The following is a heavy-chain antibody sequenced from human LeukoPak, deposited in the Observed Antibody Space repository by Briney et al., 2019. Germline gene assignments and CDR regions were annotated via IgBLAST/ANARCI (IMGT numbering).Heavy chain of an antibody. CDR3: ARDRGDFWSGPNGWTLYYYHYYMDV. J-gene: IGHJ6*03. D-gene: IGHD3-3*01. CDR2: ISKTDSST. Sequence: GGSLRLSCTASGFTFSDYYMSWIRQAPGKGLEWVSYISKTDSSTNYADSVRGRFTISRDDAKNSLYLQMNSLRAEDTAVYYCARDRGDFWSGPNGWTLYYYHYYMDVWGKGTTVTVSS. V-gene: IGHV3-11*04. CDR1: GFTFSDYY.